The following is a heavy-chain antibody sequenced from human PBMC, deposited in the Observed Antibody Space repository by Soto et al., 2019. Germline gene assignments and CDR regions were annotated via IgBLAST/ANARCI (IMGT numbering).Heavy chain of an antibody. D-gene: IGHD3-10*01. Sequence: EVQLVESGGGLVQPGGSLRLSCVVSGFTFSSYSMDWVRQAPGKXXEWVSYITSGSSTIHYADSVKGRFTISRDNAKNSVFLQMNSLRVEDTAVYYCVRDAGSLGYWGQGTLVTVSS. V-gene: IGHV3-48*01. CDR1: GFTFSSYS. CDR2: ITSGSSTI. CDR3: VRDAGSLGY. J-gene: IGHJ4*02.